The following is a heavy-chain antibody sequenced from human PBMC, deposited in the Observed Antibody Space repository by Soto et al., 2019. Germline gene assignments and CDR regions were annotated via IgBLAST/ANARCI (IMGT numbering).Heavy chain of an antibody. Sequence: ASVKVSCKASGYTFTSYDINWVRQATGQGLEWMGWMNPNSGNTGYAQKLQGRVTMTRNTSISTAYMELSSLRSEDTAVYYCARATSEYQLLLGPSWFDPWGQGTLVTVSS. D-gene: IGHD2-2*01. CDR3: ARATSEYQLLLGPSWFDP. J-gene: IGHJ5*02. CDR2: MNPNSGNT. CDR1: GYTFTSYD. V-gene: IGHV1-8*01.